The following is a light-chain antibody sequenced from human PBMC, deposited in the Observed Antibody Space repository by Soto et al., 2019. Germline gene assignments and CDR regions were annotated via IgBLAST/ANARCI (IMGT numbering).Light chain of an antibody. CDR1: QSVSSY. Sequence: EIVLTQSPATLSLSPGERATLSCRASQSVSSYLAWYQQKPGQAPRLLIYDASNRATGIPARFSGSGSGTNFTLPISSLEPEDFAVYYCQRGTTWLLTFGKGTRVDIK. V-gene: IGKV3-11*01. CDR2: DAS. CDR3: QRGTTWLLT. J-gene: IGKJ1*01.